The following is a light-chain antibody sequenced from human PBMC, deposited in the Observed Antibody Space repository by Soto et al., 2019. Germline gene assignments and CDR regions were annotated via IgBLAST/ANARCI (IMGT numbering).Light chain of an antibody. CDR3: SSYTSSSAWV. V-gene: IGLV2-18*02. CDR1: SSDVGSYNR. J-gene: IGLJ2*01. Sequence: QSALTQPPSVSGSPGQSVTLSCTGTSSDVGSYNRVSWYQQPPGTAPTLMIYEVSNRPSGVPDRFSGSKSGNTASLTISGLQAEDEADYYCSSYTSSSAWVFGGGTKLTVL. CDR2: EVS.